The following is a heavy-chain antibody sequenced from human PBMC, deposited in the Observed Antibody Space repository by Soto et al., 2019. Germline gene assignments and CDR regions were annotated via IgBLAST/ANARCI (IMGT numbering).Heavy chain of an antibody. Sequence: QVQQVQSGAEVKKPGASGKHSCKAPGYTFTRYGLTWVRQAPGQGIEWMGWISAYNGNTNYAQKLQGRVTMTTDTSTSTGYMELRSLRSDDTAVYYCARDGALGGNYYYYGMDVWGQGPTVTV. D-gene: IGHD3-16*01. V-gene: IGHV1-18*01. CDR2: ISAYNGNT. J-gene: IGHJ6*01. CDR1: GYTFTRYG. CDR3: ARDGALGGNYYYYGMDV.